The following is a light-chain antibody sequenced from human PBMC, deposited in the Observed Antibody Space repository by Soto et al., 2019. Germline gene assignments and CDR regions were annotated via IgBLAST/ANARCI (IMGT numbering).Light chain of an antibody. CDR2: GAS. V-gene: IGKV3-20*01. J-gene: IGKJ1*01. CDR3: QQYGSSQS. CDR1: QSVSSSY. Sequence: EIVLTQSPGTLSLSPGERATLSCRASQSVSSSYLAWYQQKPGQAPRLPIYGASSRATGIPDRFSGSGSGTDFTLPISRLEPEDFAVYYCQQYGSSQSFGQGTKVEIK.